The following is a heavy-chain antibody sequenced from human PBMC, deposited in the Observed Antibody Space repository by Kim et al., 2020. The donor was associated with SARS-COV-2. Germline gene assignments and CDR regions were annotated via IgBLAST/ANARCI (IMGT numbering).Heavy chain of an antibody. CDR3: ARTYYYDSSGFDY. Sequence: YAQKLQGRVTMTTDTSTSTAYMELRSLRSDDTAVYYCARTYYYDSSGFDYWGQGTLVTVSS. D-gene: IGHD3-22*01. V-gene: IGHV1-18*01. J-gene: IGHJ4*02.